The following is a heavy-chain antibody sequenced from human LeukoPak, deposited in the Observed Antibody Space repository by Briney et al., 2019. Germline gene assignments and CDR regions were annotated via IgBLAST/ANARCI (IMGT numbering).Heavy chain of an antibody. D-gene: IGHD3-22*01. CDR3: TTVIAYDSNGQ. CDR1: GFTFSSYA. J-gene: IGHJ4*02. CDR2: IKSKTDGGTT. V-gene: IGHV3-15*01. Sequence: GGSLRLSCAASGFTFSSYAMSWVRQAPGKGLEWVGRIKSKTDGGTTDYAAPVKGRFTISRDDSKNTLYLQMNSLKTEDTAMYYCTTVIAYDSNGQGGQGTLVTVSS.